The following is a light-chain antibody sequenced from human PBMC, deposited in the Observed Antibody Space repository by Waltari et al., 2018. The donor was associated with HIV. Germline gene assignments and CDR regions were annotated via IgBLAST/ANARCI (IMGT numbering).Light chain of an antibody. J-gene: IGLJ2*01. CDR1: SGSIASNY. V-gene: IGLV6-57*01. CDR3: QSYDSSNGVV. CDR2: EDN. Sequence: NFMLTQPHSVSESPGKTVTISCTRSSGSIASNYVPWYQQRPGSSPTTVIYEDNQRPSGVPDRFSGSIDSSSNSASLTISGLKTEDEADYYCQSYDSSNGVVFGGGTKLTVL.